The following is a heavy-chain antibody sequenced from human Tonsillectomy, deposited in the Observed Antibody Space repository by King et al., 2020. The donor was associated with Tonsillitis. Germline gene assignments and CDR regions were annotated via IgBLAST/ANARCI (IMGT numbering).Heavy chain of an antibody. D-gene: IGHD2-15*01. Sequence: HVQLQQWGAGLLKPSETLSLTCAVYGGSFSGYYWSWIRQPPGKGLEWIGEINHSGSTNYNPSLKSRVTISVDTSKNQFSLRLSSVTAADTAVYYCAGGLNGYCSGGSCFHWFDPWGQGTLVTVSS. J-gene: IGHJ5*02. CDR3: AGGLNGYCSGGSCFHWFDP. V-gene: IGHV4-34*01. CDR2: INHSGST. CDR1: GGSFSGYY.